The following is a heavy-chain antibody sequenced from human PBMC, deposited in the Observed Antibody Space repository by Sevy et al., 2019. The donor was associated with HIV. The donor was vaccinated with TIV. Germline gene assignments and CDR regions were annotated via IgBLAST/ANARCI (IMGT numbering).Heavy chain of an antibody. D-gene: IGHD4-17*01. CDR1: GFTFSDYY. Sequence: GGSLRLSCAASGFTFSDYYMSWIRQAPGKGLEWVSYISSSSSYTNYADSVKGRFTISRDNAKNSLYPQMNSLRAEETAVYYCARELRKHYGDYVPYYFDYWGQGTLVTVSS. V-gene: IGHV3-11*06. CDR2: ISSSSSYT. CDR3: ARELRKHYGDYVPYYFDY. J-gene: IGHJ4*02.